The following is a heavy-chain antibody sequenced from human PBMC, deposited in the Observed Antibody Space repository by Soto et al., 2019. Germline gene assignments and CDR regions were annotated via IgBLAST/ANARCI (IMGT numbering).Heavy chain of an antibody. CDR1: GFTFSSYS. J-gene: IGHJ4*02. V-gene: IGHV3-48*02. CDR2: ISSSSSTI. CDR3: ARGSLRFLEWLLSFDY. Sequence: EVQLVESGGGLVQPGGSLRLSCAASGFTFSSYSMNWVRQAPGKGLEWVSYISSSSSTIYYADSVKGRFTISRDNAKNSLYLQMKSLRDEDTAVYYCARGSLRFLEWLLSFDYWGQGTLVTVSS. D-gene: IGHD3-3*01.